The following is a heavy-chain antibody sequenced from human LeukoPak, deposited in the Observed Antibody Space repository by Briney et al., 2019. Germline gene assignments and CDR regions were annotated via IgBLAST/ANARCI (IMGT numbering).Heavy chain of an antibody. Sequence: GGSLRLSCAASGFTFSSYAMNWVRQAPGKGLEWVSAISGSGGSTYYADSVKGRFTISRDNSKNTLYLQMNSLRAEDTAVYYCAKDDSSGYTRTHFDYWGQGTLVTVSS. CDR1: GFTFSSYA. V-gene: IGHV3-23*01. CDR3: AKDDSSGYTRTHFDY. J-gene: IGHJ4*02. D-gene: IGHD3-22*01. CDR2: ISGSGGST.